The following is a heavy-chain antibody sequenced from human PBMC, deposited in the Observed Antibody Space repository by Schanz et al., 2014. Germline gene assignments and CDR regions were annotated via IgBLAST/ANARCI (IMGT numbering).Heavy chain of an antibody. Sequence: QVQLVQSGAEVKKPGASVKVSCKASGYTFTDYYIHWVRQAPGQGLEWMGRINPNSGATNYAQRLQGRVTLTSDTSISTAFMELSGLTSDDTATYFCARARYTGYDCSGYWGQGTLLIVSS. CDR1: GYTFTDYY. J-gene: IGHJ4*02. V-gene: IGHV1-2*06. D-gene: IGHD5-12*01. CDR3: ARARYTGYDCSGY. CDR2: INPNSGAT.